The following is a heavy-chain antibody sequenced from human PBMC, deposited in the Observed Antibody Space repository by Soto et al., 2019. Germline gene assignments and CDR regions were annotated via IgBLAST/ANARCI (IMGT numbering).Heavy chain of an antibody. J-gene: IGHJ6*02. CDR1: GYTFTGYY. CDR2: INPNSGDT. V-gene: IGHV1-2*02. CDR3: AAQLGGGHYYHAMDV. Sequence: ASVKVSCKASGYTFTGYYLHWVRQAPGQGLEWMGWINPNSGDTNYAQKFQGRVTLTRDTSPSTAYMELFSLMSDDTAVYYCAAQLGGGHYYHAMDVWGQGTAVTVSS. D-gene: IGHD3-16*01.